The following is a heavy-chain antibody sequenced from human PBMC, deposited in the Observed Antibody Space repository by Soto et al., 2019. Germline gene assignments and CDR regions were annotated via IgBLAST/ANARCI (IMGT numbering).Heavy chain of an antibody. V-gene: IGHV4-59*01. CDR3: ARGGTAAAGTGRGGTDWFDP. J-gene: IGHJ5*02. D-gene: IGHD6-13*01. CDR2: IYYSGST. CDR1: GGSISSYY. Sequence: SETLSLTCTVSGGSISSYYWSWIRQPPGKGLEWIGYIYYSGSTNYNPSLKSRVTISVDTSKNQFSLKLSSVTAADTAVYYCARGGTAAAGTGRGGTDWFDPWGQGTLVTVSS.